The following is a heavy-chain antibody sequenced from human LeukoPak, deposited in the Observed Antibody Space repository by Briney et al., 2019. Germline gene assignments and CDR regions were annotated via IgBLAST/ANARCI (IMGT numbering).Heavy chain of an antibody. CDR2: IYHSGNT. V-gene: IGHV4-38-2*02. CDR3: ARVKEWFGELLTLYYFDY. CDR1: GFSITTGYY. Sequence: KTSETLSLTCTVSGFSITTGYYWGWIRQPPGKGLEWIGSIYHSGNTYYNPSLKSRVTISVDTSKNQFSLKLSSVTAADTAVYYCARVKEWFGELLTLYYFDYWGQGTLVTVSS. J-gene: IGHJ4*02. D-gene: IGHD3-10*01.